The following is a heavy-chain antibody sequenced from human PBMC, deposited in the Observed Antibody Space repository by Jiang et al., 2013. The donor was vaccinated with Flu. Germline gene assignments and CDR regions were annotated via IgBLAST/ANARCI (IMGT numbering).Heavy chain of an antibody. CDR2: ISASGDLT. D-gene: IGHD4-11*01. J-gene: IGHJ6*02. Sequence: ISASGDLTYYADSVKGRFTISRDNSKSTVYLQMNGLRAEDTTVYYCAKVRYDYPTSPPNYYYGMDVWGQGTTVTVSS. V-gene: IGHV3-23*01. CDR3: AKVRYDYPTSPPNYYYGMDV.